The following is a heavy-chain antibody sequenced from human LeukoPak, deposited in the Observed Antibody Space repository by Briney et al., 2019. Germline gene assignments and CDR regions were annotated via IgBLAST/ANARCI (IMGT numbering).Heavy chain of an antibody. CDR2: IYDSWRT. Sequence: GSLRLSCAASGFTVSSNYVSWIRQPPGKGLEWIGYIYDSWRTKYNPSLTSRVTISADTSKNLFSLKLTSVTAADTALYYCATCRDEFGDYGFTSWGQGTLVTVS. V-gene: IGHV4-59*02. CDR3: ATCRDEFGDYGFTS. D-gene: IGHD4-17*01. J-gene: IGHJ5*02. CDR1: GFTVSSNY.